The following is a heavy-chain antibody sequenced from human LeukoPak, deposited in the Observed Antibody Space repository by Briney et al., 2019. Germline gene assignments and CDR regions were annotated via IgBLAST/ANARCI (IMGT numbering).Heavy chain of an antibody. D-gene: IGHD2-8*01. CDR2: VDAEDGET. Sequence: ASVKVSCKVSVYTLTELSMHWVRQAPGKGLECVGGVDAEDGETIYAQKFQGRVPTTEDTSTDTAYMELSSRRSEDTAVYYCATAIGGYCTNGVCSTRDFWGQGTLVTVSS. V-gene: IGHV1-24*01. J-gene: IGHJ4*02. CDR1: VYTLTELS. CDR3: ATAIGGYCTNGVCSTRDF.